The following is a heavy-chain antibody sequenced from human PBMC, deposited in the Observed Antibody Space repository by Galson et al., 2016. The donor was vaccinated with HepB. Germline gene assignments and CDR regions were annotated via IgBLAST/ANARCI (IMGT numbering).Heavy chain of an antibody. V-gene: IGHV3-33*01. CDR3: ARDMSTTGEYYYHY. CDR1: GFTFSTYG. D-gene: IGHD3-10*01. CDR2: IWYDGSEK. Sequence: SLRLSCAASGFTFSTYGMHWVRQAPGKGLEWVAVIWYDGSEKYCADSVKGRFTISRDNSKNTLYLQINSLRAEDTAVYYCARDMSTTGEYYYHYWGQGTLVTVSS. J-gene: IGHJ4*02.